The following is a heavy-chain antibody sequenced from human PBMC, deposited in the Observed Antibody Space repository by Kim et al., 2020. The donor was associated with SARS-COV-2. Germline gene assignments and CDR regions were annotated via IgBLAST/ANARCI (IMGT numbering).Heavy chain of an antibody. CDR1: GYTFTGYS. J-gene: IGHJ4*02. CDR3: ARDYDVSGSYSNPY. D-gene: IGHD3-10*01. Sequence: SVKVSCKASGYTFTGYSIHWVRQAPGQGLEWMGRIVPILGITNYAQKFQGRVTMTADTSTSTAYMELSSLRSEDTAVYYCARDYDVSGSYSNPYCGQGSPVT. CDR2: IVPILGIT. V-gene: IGHV1-69*04.